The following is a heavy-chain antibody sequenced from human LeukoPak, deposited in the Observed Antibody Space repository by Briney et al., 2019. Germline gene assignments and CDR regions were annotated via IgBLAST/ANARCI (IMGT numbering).Heavy chain of an antibody. CDR3: ARGEDGGYYFQH. Sequence: PSETLSLTSAVYVGSFSGYFWSWIPHPLEKGVGWIGESNHTGSSNYNPSLKSRVNISVHTSKNQFSLKLSSETAADTAVYYCARGEDGGYYFQHWGQGTLVTVSS. D-gene: IGHD4-17*01. J-gene: IGHJ1*01. CDR1: VGSFSGYF. CDR2: SNHTGSS. V-gene: IGHV4-34*01.